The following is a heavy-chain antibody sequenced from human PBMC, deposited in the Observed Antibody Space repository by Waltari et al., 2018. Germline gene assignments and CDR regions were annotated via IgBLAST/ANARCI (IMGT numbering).Heavy chain of an antibody. CDR2: IRYDGRNK. CDR1: GFTFSNYG. J-gene: IGHJ4*02. Sequence: QVQLVESGGGVVQPGGSLRLSCAASGFTFSNYGMHWVRQAPGKRLERVAFIRYDGRNKYYAGSVKGRFTISRDSSKNTLYLQMNSLRGEDTAMYYCATGVMVAAAFDCWGQGTLVTVSS. V-gene: IGHV3-30*02. D-gene: IGHD6-13*01. CDR3: ATGVMVAAAFDC.